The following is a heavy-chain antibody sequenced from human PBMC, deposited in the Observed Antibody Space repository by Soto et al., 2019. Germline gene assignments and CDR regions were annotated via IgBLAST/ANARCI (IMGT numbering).Heavy chain of an antibody. CDR1: GYSFTGYW. D-gene: IGHD2-15*01. CDR2: IYPGDSDT. Sequence: GESLKISCKSSGYSFTGYWIGWVRQMPEKGLEWMGIIYPGDSDTRYSPYFQGQVTISADKSISTAYLQWRSLKASDTAMYYCARVGGCSGGSCYSAFDYWGQGTLVTVSS. V-gene: IGHV5-51*01. J-gene: IGHJ4*02. CDR3: ARVGGCSGGSCYSAFDY.